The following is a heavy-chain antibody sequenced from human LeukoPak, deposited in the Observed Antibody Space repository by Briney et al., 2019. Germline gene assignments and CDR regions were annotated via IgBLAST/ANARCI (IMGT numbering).Heavy chain of an antibody. V-gene: IGHV6-1*01. CDR2: TYYRSKWYN. CDR1: GDSVSSNRAA. Sequence: SQTLSLTCAISGDSVSSNRAAWNWIRQSPSRGLEWLGRTYYRSKWYNDYAVSVKSRITINPDTSKNQFSLQLNSVTPEDTAVYYCARDLSSSRRPPARFDPWGQGTLVTVSS. CDR3: ARDLSSSRRPPARFDP. D-gene: IGHD2-15*01. J-gene: IGHJ5*02.